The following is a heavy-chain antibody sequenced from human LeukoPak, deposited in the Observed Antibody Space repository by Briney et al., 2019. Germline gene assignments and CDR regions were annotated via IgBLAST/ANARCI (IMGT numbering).Heavy chain of an antibody. Sequence: TGGSLRLSCAASGFTFSHYGVHWVRQGPSKGLEWVAVIWSDGSNKYHADSVKGRFSISRDNSKNTLYLQMNSLTAEDTAVYYCARDLGGTTVTPGVVDYWGQGTLVTVSS. J-gene: IGHJ4*02. CDR1: GFTFSHYG. D-gene: IGHD4-17*01. CDR2: IWSDGSNK. V-gene: IGHV3-33*01. CDR3: ARDLGGTTVTPGVVDY.